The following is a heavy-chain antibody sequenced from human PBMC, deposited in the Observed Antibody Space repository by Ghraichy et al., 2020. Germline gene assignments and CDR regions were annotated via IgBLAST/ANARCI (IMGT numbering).Heavy chain of an antibody. Sequence: SETLSLTCAVYGGSFSGYYWSWIRQPPGKGLEWIGEINHSGSTNYNPSLKSRVTISVDTSKNQFSLKLSSVTAADTAVYYCARGHAVVVPAAPQAYYFDYWGQGTLVTVSS. D-gene: IGHD2-2*01. J-gene: IGHJ4*02. CDR1: GGSFSGYY. CDR3: ARGHAVVVPAAPQAYYFDY. CDR2: INHSGST. V-gene: IGHV4-34*01.